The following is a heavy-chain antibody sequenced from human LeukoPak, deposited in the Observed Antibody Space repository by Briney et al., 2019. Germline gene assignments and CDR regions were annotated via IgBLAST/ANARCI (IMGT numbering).Heavy chain of an antibody. V-gene: IGHV3-48*03. D-gene: IGHD2-15*01. J-gene: IGHJ4*02. CDR2: ISTSGGTI. Sequence: GGSLRLSCAASGFLFSSYEMNWVRQAPGKGLEWVSYISTSGGTIYYADSVKGRFTISRDNAKNSLYLQMNSLRDEDTAVYYCARDPRGAGSRYLDYWGQGTLVTVSS. CDR1: GFLFSSYE. CDR3: ARDPRGAGSRYLDY.